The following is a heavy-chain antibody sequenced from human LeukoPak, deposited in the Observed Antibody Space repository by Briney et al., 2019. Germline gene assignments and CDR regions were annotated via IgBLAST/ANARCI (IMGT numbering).Heavy chain of an antibody. J-gene: IGHJ4*02. CDR1: GFTVSSNY. CDR3: ARGGMRRPYDC. CDR2: IYDIGNT. D-gene: IGHD1-14*01. V-gene: IGHV3-53*01. Sequence: GGSLRLSCAVSGFTVSSNYMSWVRQAPGKGLEWVSVIYDIGNTYYADSVKGRFTISRDTSKNTVYLQMNSLRAEDTAVYYCARGGMRRPYDCWGQGALVTVSS.